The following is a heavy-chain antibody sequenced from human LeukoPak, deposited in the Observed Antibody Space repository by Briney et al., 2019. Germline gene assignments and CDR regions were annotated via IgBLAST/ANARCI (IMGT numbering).Heavy chain of an antibody. D-gene: IGHD4-23*01. V-gene: IGHV3-15*01. Sequence: GGSLRLSCAASGFSFSNAWMTWVRQAPGKGLDWVGRIKSKTDGGTTDDAAPVKGRFTISRDDSKNTLYLQMNSLKTEDTAAYYCTTDDPRWSYWGQGTLVTVSS. CDR2: IKSKTDGGTT. CDR1: GFSFSNAW. J-gene: IGHJ4*02. CDR3: TTDDPRWSY.